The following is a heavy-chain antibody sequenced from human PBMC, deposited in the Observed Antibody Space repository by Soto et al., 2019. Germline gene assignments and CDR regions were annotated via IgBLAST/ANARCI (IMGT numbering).Heavy chain of an antibody. CDR2: ISAYNGNT. Sequence: QVQLVQSGAEVKKPGASVKVSCKASGYTFTSYGISWVRQAPGQGLEWMGWISAYNGNTNYAQKLQGRVTMTTHTSTSTAHMKLSSLSSDDPAVYSCASDTPGSPVSWGQGTLVTVSS. CDR1: GYTFTSYG. V-gene: IGHV1-18*01. CDR3: ASDTPGSPVS. J-gene: IGHJ5*02.